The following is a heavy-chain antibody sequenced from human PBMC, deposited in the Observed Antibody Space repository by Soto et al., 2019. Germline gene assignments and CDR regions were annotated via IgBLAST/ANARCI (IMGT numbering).Heavy chain of an antibody. V-gene: IGHV4-30-2*01. Sequence: QLQLQDSGSGLVKPSQTLSLTCAVSGGSISSGGYSWSWIRQPPGKGLEWVGYIYHSASTYYNPSLKSRVTISVDRSKNQFSLKLSSVTAADTAVYYCARGPPIFYWGQGTLVTVSS. CDR2: IYHSAST. J-gene: IGHJ4*02. D-gene: IGHD3-9*01. CDR3: ARGPPIFY. CDR1: GGSISSGGYS.